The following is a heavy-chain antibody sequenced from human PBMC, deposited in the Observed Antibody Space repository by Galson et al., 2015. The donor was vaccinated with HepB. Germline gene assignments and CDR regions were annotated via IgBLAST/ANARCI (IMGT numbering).Heavy chain of an antibody. J-gene: IGHJ4*02. Sequence: SLRLSCAASTFTFSTYSMNWVRQAPGKGLEWISYISSSNTTIYYADSVKGRFTISRDNAKNSLYLQINSLRAEDTAVYYCVLLRGYGLNPLDYWGQGTLVTVSS. CDR1: TFTFSTYS. CDR3: VLLRGYGLNPLDY. D-gene: IGHD3-22*01. V-gene: IGHV3-48*04. CDR2: ISSSNTTI.